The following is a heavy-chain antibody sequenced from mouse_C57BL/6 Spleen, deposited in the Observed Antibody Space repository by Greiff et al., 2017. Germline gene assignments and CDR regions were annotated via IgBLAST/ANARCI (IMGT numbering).Heavy chain of an antibody. CDR3: ARSRDGGAMDY. CDR1: GYAFSSYW. Sequence: VQLQQSGAELVKPGASVKISCKASGYAFSSYWMNWVKQRPGKGLEWIGQIYPGDGDTNYNGKFKGKATLTADKSSSTAYMQLSSLTSEDSAVYFCARSRDGGAMDYWGQGTSVTVSS. V-gene: IGHV1-80*01. D-gene: IGHD3-3*01. J-gene: IGHJ4*01. CDR2: IYPGDGDT.